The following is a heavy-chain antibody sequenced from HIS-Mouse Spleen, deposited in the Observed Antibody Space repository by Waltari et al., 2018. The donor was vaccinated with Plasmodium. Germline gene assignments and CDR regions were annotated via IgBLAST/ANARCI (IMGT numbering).Heavy chain of an antibody. Sequence: QVQLVQSGAELKKPGASVMVSCTASGYTFTRYAIHWVRQATGQGLEWMGWMNPNSGNTGYAQTFQGRVTMTRNTSISTAYMELSSLRSEDTAVYYCASHTNLAFDIWGQGTMVTVSS. V-gene: IGHV1-8*01. D-gene: IGHD2-8*01. CDR2: MNPNSGNT. J-gene: IGHJ3*02. CDR3: ASHTNLAFDI. CDR1: GYTFTRYA.